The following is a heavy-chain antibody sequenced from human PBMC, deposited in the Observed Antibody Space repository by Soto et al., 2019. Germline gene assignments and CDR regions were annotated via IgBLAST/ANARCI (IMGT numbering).Heavy chain of an antibody. Sequence: TVRVSCEAYGYPFSKYGISWIRQAPGQGLEWMGWIKPDNGNTDYAQKFQGRVTMTTDTSSNTAYMELRSLRSDDTAVYYCATSYDSGFDPWGQGTLVSVSS. CDR1: GYPFSKYG. CDR2: IKPDNGNT. CDR3: ATSYDSGFDP. V-gene: IGHV1-18*04. D-gene: IGHD5-12*01. J-gene: IGHJ5*02.